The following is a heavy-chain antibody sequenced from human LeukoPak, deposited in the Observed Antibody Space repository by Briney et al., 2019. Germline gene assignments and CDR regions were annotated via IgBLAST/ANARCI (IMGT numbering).Heavy chain of an antibody. CDR3: VKVGPRVHFDY. Sequence: GRSLRLSCAASGFTFSHYAMSWVRQAPGKGLEWVSGIIGSGGSTYYADSVKGRFTISRDNSKTTVYLQMNSLKADDTAVYYCVKVGPRVHFDYWGQGTLVTVSS. CDR1: GFTFSHYA. CDR2: IIGSGGST. V-gene: IGHV3-23*01. J-gene: IGHJ4*02. D-gene: IGHD2-15*01.